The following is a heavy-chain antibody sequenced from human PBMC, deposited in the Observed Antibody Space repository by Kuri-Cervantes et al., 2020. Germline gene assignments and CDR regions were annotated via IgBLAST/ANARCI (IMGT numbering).Heavy chain of an antibody. V-gene: IGHV1-18*01. CDR2: ISAYNGNT. CDR1: GYTFTSYG. D-gene: IGHD3-10*01. Sequence: ASVKVSCKASGYTFTSYGISWVRQAPGQGLEWMGWISAYNGNTNYAQKLQGRVTMTIDTSTSTAYMELRSLRSDDTAVYYCARAPLTLWFGDPGGDYWGQGTLVTVSS. CDR3: ARAPLTLWFGDPGGDY. J-gene: IGHJ4*02.